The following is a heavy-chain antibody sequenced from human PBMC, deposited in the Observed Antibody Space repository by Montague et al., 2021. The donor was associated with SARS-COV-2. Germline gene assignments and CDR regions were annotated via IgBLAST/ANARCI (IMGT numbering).Heavy chain of an antibody. J-gene: IGHJ3*02. Sequence: SETLSLTCTVSGDSISSYYWSWIRQPPGKGLEWIGYIYYSGSTNYNPSLKSRVTISVDTSKNQFSLKMSSVTAADTAVYYCARGRGWRGGDVDIWGQGTLVTVSS. CDR1: GDSISSYY. CDR3: ARGRGWRGGDVDI. CDR2: IYYSGST. V-gene: IGHV4-59*01. D-gene: IGHD6-19*01.